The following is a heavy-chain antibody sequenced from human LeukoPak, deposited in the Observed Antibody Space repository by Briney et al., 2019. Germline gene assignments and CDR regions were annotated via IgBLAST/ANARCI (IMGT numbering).Heavy chain of an antibody. CDR3: ASLKGLRFLDGY. Sequence: GASVKVSCTASGYTFTGYYMHWVRQAPGQGLEWMGWINPNSGGTNYAQKFQGRVTMTRDTSISTAYMELSRPRSDDTAVYYCASLKGLRFLDGYWGQGTLVTVSS. D-gene: IGHD3-3*01. CDR2: INPNSGGT. J-gene: IGHJ4*02. CDR1: GYTFTGYY. V-gene: IGHV1-2*02.